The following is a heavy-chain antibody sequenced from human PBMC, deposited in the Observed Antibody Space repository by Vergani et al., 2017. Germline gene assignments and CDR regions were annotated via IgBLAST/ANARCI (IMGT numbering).Heavy chain of an antibody. V-gene: IGHV3-23*01. D-gene: IGHD1-26*01. CDR2: LTVGGRST. J-gene: IGHJ4*02. Sequence: EVQLLESGGSLKQPGGSVRLSCAASGFTFSTYAMHWVRQAPGKGLEWVSALTVGGRSTYYADSFKGRFIISRDNSRDTLYLQMNSLRPEDTATYYCVKDAGSYENFFDSWGRETRVTGSS. CDR1: GFTFSTYA. CDR3: VKDAGSYENFFDS.